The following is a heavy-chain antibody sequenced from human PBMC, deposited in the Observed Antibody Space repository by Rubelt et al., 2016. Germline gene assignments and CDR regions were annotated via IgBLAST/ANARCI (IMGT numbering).Heavy chain of an antibody. J-gene: IGHJ4*02. CDR3: ARSGPYPY. CDR2: IYSGAST. Sequence: GKGLEWVSVIYSGASTYYADSVKGRFTISRDRSKNTLYLQMNSLRAEDTAVYYCARSGPYPYWGQGTLVTVSS. V-gene: IGHV3-66*01. D-gene: IGHD2-2*02.